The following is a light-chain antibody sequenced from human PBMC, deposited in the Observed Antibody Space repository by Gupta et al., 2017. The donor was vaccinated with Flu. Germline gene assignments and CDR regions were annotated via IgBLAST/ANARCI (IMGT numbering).Light chain of an antibody. CDR1: SSDVGGYKY. CDR3: SSYASSSTQGL. Sequence: QSALTQPASVSGSPGQSITISCTGTSSDVGGYKYVSWYQHHPGKAPKLMIYEVSDRPSGVSSRFSGSKSGNTASLTISGLQAEDEADYYCSSYASSSTQGLFGGGTKLTVL. J-gene: IGLJ2*01. V-gene: IGLV2-14*01. CDR2: EVS.